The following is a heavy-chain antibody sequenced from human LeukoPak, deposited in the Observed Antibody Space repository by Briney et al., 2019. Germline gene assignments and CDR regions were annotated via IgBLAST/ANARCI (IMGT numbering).Heavy chain of an antibody. CDR1: GYTFSSYY. D-gene: IGHD1-1*01. CDR3: ATIGYNRNVGSGY. Sequence: GASVKVSCKASGYTFSSYYMHWVRQAPGQGLEWMGWINPNSGGTNYAQKFQGRVTMTRDTSISTAYMELSRLRSDDTAVYYCATIGYNRNVGSGYWGQGTLVTVSS. CDR2: INPNSGGT. J-gene: IGHJ4*02. V-gene: IGHV1-2*02.